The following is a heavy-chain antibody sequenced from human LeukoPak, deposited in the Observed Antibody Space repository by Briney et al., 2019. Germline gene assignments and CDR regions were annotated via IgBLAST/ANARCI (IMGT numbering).Heavy chain of an antibody. Sequence: SETLSLTCTVSGGSISSYYWSWIRQPPGKGLEWIGYIYYSGNTNYNPSLKSRVTISVDTSKNQFSLKLSSVTAADTAVYYCARVRTDWFGEIDYWGQGTLVAVSP. J-gene: IGHJ4*02. V-gene: IGHV4-59*01. D-gene: IGHD3-10*01. CDR1: GGSISSYY. CDR2: IYYSGNT. CDR3: ARVRTDWFGEIDY.